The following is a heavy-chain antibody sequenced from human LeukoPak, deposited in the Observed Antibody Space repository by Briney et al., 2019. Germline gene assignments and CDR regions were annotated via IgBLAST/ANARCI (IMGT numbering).Heavy chain of an antibody. V-gene: IGHV4-28*03. CDR1: GYSISSSNW. D-gene: IGHD2-15*01. CDR3: AREGGYCSGGSCYSAVWYFDL. J-gene: IGHJ2*01. CDR2: IYYSGST. Sequence: SETLSLTCAVSGYSISSSNWWGWIRQPPGKGLEWIGYIYYSGSTYYNPSLKSRVTMSVDTSKNQFSLKLSSVTAVDTAVYYCAREGGYCSGGSCYSAVWYFDLWGRGTLVTVSS.